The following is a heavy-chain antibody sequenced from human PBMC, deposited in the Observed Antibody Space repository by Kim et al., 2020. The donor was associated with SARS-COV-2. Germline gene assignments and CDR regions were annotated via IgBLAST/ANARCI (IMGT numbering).Heavy chain of an antibody. CDR3: ARGMWGFGELLVSGMDV. CDR2: ISYDGSNK. Sequence: GGSLRLSCAASGFTFSSYAMHWVRQAPGKGLEWVAVISYDGSNKYYADSVKGRFTISRDNSKNTLYLQMNSLRAEDTAVYYCARGMWGFGELLVSGMDVWGQGTTVTVSS. J-gene: IGHJ6*02. CDR1: GFTFSSYA. D-gene: IGHD3-10*01. V-gene: IGHV3-30-3*01.